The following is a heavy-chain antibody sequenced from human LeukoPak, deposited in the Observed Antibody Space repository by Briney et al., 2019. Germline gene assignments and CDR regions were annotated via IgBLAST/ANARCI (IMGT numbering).Heavy chain of an antibody. D-gene: IGHD2-15*01. Sequence: GGSLRLSCAASGFTFSIYSMNWVRQAPGKGLEWVSSISSSSSYIYYADSVKGRFTISRDNAKNSLYLQMNSLRAEDTAVYYCARDRYCSGGSCYSFSVKYFDYWGQGTLVTVSS. V-gene: IGHV3-21*01. CDR2: ISSSSSYI. CDR1: GFTFSIYS. CDR3: ARDRYCSGGSCYSFSVKYFDY. J-gene: IGHJ4*02.